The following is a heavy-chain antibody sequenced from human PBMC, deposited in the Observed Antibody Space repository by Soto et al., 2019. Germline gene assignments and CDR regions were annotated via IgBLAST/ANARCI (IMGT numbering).Heavy chain of an antibody. Sequence: GGSLRLSCAASGFTFSNAWMNWVRQAPGKGLEWVGRIKSKTDGGTTDYAAPVKGRFTISRDDSKNTLYLQMNSLKTEDTAVYYCTTSGGGSGFNYYYYGMDVWGQGTTVTVSS. CDR1: GFTFSNAW. CDR3: TTSGGGSGFNYYYYGMDV. J-gene: IGHJ6*02. V-gene: IGHV3-15*07. D-gene: IGHD3-10*01. CDR2: IKSKTDGGTT.